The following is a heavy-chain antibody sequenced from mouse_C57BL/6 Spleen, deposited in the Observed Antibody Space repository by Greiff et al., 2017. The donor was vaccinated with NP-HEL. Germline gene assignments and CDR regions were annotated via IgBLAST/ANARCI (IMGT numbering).Heavy chain of an antibody. D-gene: IGHD1-1*01. J-gene: IGHJ4*01. Sequence: EVQLQQSGAELVRPGASVKLSCTASGFNIKDDYMHWVKQRPEQGLEWIGWIDPENGDTEYASKFQGKATITADTSSNTAYLQLSSLTSEDTAVYYCTSITTVVPMDYWGQGTSVTVSS. CDR2: IDPENGDT. CDR1: GFNIKDDY. CDR3: TSITTVVPMDY. V-gene: IGHV14-4*01.